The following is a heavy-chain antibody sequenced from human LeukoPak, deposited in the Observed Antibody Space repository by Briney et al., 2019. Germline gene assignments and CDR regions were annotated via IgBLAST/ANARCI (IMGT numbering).Heavy chain of an antibody. CDR1: GFTFSSYG. J-gene: IGHJ4*02. CDR3: ARDRYNSGIGYFEY. V-gene: IGHV3-33*01. Sequence: GGSLRLSCAASGFTFSSYGMHWVRQAPGKGLEWVAVIWNDGSEKYYGDSVKGRFTISRDNSKNTLYLQMNNLRAEDTAVYYCARDRYNSGIGYFEYWGQGTLVTVSS. D-gene: IGHD6-19*01. CDR2: IWNDGSEK.